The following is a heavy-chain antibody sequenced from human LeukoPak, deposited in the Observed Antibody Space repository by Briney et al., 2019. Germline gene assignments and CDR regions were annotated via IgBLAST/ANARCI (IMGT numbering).Heavy chain of an antibody. J-gene: IGHJ4*02. V-gene: IGHV3-11*01. CDR2: ISSSGSTI. D-gene: IGHD3-22*01. CDR3: ARDYYYDSPGYGY. Sequence: GGSLRLSCAASGFTFSDYYMSWIRQAPGKGLEWVSYISSSGSTIYYADSVEGRSTISRDNAKNSLYLQMNSLRAEDTAVYYCARDYYYDSPGYGYWGQGTLVTVSS. CDR1: GFTFSDYY.